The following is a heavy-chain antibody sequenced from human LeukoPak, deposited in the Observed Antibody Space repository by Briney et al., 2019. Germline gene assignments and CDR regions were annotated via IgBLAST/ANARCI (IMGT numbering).Heavy chain of an antibody. Sequence: GASVKVSCKASGGTFSNYAISWVRQAPGQGLEWMGGIIPIFGTANYAQKFQGRVTITADESTSTAYMELSSLRSEDTAVYYCARVLRITMVRGVYYYMDVWGKGTTVTISS. CDR1: GGTFSNYA. J-gene: IGHJ6*03. CDR2: IIPIFGTA. D-gene: IGHD3-10*01. CDR3: ARVLRITMVRGVYYYMDV. V-gene: IGHV1-69*13.